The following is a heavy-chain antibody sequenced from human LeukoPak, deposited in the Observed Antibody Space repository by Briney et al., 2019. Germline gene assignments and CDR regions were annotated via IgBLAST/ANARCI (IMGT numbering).Heavy chain of an antibody. J-gene: IGHJ4*02. Sequence: GGSLRLSCGVSGFTISGYWMHWVRQAPGKGLVWVSRINGDGSITAYADSVKGRFTISRDNAKNTLYLQMNSLRAEDTAVYYCARGRAGNYYNHNDYWGQGTLVTVSS. CDR3: ARGRAGNYYNHNDY. V-gene: IGHV3-74*01. D-gene: IGHD3-10*01. CDR1: GFTISGYW. CDR2: INGDGSIT.